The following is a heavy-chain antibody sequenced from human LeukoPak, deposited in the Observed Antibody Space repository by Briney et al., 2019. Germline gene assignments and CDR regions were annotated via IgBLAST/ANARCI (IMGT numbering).Heavy chain of an antibody. Sequence: PGGSLRLSCAASGFAFSTYSMSWVRQPPGKGLEWIGSIYYSGSTYYNPSLKSRVTISVDTSKNQFSLKLSSVTAADTAVYYCARHAKQWLLFDYWGQGTLVTVSS. CDR3: ARHAKQWLLFDY. CDR2: IYYSGST. V-gene: IGHV4-39*01. CDR1: GFAFSTYS. J-gene: IGHJ4*02. D-gene: IGHD6-19*01.